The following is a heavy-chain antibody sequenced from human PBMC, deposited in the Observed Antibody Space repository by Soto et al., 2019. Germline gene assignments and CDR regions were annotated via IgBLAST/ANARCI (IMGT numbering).Heavy chain of an antibody. CDR2: ISSSGSTI. J-gene: IGHJ4*02. Sequence: QVQLVESGGGLVKPGGSLRLSCAASGFTFSDYYMSWIRQAPGKGLEWVSYISSSGSTIYYADSVKGRFTISRDNSKNTLYLQMNSLRAEDTAVYYCAKDEPYYYDSSGYFGFDDYWGQGTLVTVSS. V-gene: IGHV3-11*01. CDR3: AKDEPYYYDSSGYFGFDDY. D-gene: IGHD3-22*01. CDR1: GFTFSDYY.